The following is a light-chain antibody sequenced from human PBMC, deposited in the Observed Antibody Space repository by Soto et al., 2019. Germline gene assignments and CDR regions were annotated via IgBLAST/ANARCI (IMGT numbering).Light chain of an antibody. CDR3: LLYYGGPRV. CDR1: TGAVTSGHY. CDR2: DTS. J-gene: IGLJ3*02. V-gene: IGLV7-46*01. Sequence: QAVVTQEPSLTVSPGGTVTLTCASSTGAVTSGHYPYWFQQKPGQAPKTLIYDTSNKHSRTPARLSGSLLGGKAALTLSGAQPEDEADYYCLLYYGGPRVFGGGTELTVL.